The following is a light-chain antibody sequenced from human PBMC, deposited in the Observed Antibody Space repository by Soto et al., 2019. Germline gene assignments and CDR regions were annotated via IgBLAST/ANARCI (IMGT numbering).Light chain of an antibody. CDR1: QSVSSN. J-gene: IGKJ1*01. Sequence: ELATTQSPVTPSVCAGLRATLSRRASQSVSSNLAWYQQKPGQAHRLIFYGASTRATGIPARFSGSGSGTEFTLTISSLQSEDFAVYYCQQYKNWPTWTFGQGTKVDIK. CDR2: GAS. CDR3: QQYKNWPTWT. V-gene: IGKV3-15*01.